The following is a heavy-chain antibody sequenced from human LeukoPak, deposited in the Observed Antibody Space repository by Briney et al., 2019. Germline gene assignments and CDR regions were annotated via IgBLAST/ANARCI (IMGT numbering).Heavy chain of an antibody. J-gene: IGHJ5*02. CDR2: IIPIFGTA. D-gene: IGHD6-13*01. CDR1: GGTFSSYA. V-gene: IGHV1-69*05. Sequence: SVKVSCKASGGTFSSYAISWVRQAPGQGLEWMGRIIPIFGTANYAQKLQGRVTITTDEYTSTAYMELSSLRSEDTAVYYCARVPTIAAAESWFDPWGQGTLVTVSS. CDR3: ARVPTIAAAESWFDP.